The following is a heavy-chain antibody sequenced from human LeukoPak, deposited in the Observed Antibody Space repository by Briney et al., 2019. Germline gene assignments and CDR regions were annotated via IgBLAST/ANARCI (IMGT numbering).Heavy chain of an antibody. D-gene: IGHD3-22*01. V-gene: IGHV4-59*01. CDR2: IHYSGST. CDR1: GGSISSYY. CDR3: ARDAGGSSAYYHY. J-gene: IGHJ4*02. Sequence: SETLSLTCTVSGGSISSYYWSWIRQPPGKGLEWIGYIHYSGSTNYNPSLKSRATISIDTSKNQFSLKLSSVTAADTAVYYCARDAGGSSAYYHYWGQGTLVTVSS.